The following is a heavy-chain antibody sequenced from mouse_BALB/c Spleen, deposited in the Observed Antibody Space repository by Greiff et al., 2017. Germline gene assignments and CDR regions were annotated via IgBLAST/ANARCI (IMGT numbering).Heavy chain of an antibody. D-gene: IGHD2-1*01. CDR2: ISYSGST. J-gene: IGHJ2*01. V-gene: IGHV3-8*02. CDR3: ARYILDGNYRYFDY. Sequence: EVKLQESGPSLVKPSQTLSLTCSVTGDSITSGYWNWIRKFPGNKLEYMGYISYSGSTYYNPSLKSRIPITHYTSKKQYYLQLNSVTTEDTATYYCARYILDGNYRYFDYWGQGTTLTVSS. CDR1: GDSITSGY.